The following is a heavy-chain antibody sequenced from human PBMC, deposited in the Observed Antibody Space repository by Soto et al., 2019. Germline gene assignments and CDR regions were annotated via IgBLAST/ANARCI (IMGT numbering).Heavy chain of an antibody. Sequence: GGSLRLSCAASGFTFSSYAMSWVRQAPGKGLEWVSAISGSGGFTYYADSVKGRFTISRDNSKNTLYLQMNSLRAEDTAVYYCEKPNITGTSRNWFDPWGQGTLVTVSS. CDR3: EKPNITGTSRNWFDP. J-gene: IGHJ5*02. D-gene: IGHD1-20*01. V-gene: IGHV3-23*01. CDR2: ISGSGGFT. CDR1: GFTFSSYA.